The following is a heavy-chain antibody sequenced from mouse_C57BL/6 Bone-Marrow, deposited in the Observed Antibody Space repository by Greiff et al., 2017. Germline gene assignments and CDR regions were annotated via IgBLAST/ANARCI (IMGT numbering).Heavy chain of an antibody. CDR2: IDPETGGT. V-gene: IGHV1-15*01. Sequence: QVQLQQSGAELVRPGASVTLSCKASGYTFTDYEMHWVKQTPVHGLEWIGAIDPETGGTAYNQKFKGKAILTADKYSSTAYMELRSLTSEDSAVYYCTRGGTLWDWGQGTSVTVSS. D-gene: IGHD1-1*02. CDR3: TRGGTLWD. CDR1: GYTFTDYE. J-gene: IGHJ4*01.